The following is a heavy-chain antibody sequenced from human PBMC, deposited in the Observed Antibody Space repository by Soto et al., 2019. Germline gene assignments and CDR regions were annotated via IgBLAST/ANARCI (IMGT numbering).Heavy chain of an antibody. J-gene: IGHJ4*02. Sequence: PGGSLRLSCSGSGFTFRDYALTWFRQTPGKGLERVGFIRSEAYGGTPDYAASVQGRFTISRDDFRGVAYLQMDSLRSEDTGVYYCSTFPRKRRGSPFNCWGQGTQVNVSX. CDR1: GFTFRDYA. V-gene: IGHV3-49*03. CDR2: IRSEAYGGTP. D-gene: IGHD3-10*01. CDR3: STFPRKRRGSPFNC.